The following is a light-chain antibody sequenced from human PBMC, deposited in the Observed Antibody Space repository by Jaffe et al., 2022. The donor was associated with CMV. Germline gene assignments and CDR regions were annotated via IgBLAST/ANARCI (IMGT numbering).Light chain of an antibody. CDR2: AAS. V-gene: IGKV1-39*01. CDR3: LLSLNALWA. J-gene: IGKJ4*01. Sequence: DIQLTQSPSSLSASVGDRVTITCRASQNIDTYLSWYQQKPGKAPKLLIYAASSLQSGVPSRFGGSGSGTYFTLTITNLQPEDFATYYCLLSLNALWAFGGGTTVEIK. CDR1: QNIDTY.